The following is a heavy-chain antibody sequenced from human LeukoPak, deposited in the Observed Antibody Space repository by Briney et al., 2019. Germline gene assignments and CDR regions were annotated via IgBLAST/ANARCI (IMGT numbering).Heavy chain of an antibody. CDR2: FNAEDGET. Sequence: ASVKVSCKVSGYTLTKFSMRWVRQAPGKGLEWMGGFNAEDGETIYAQKIQGRVTMTTDTSTATAYMELSRLRSEDAAVYLCERDLFRRTMLAAAGKQILDYWGQGTLVTVSS. D-gene: IGHD6-13*01. CDR1: GYTLTKFS. CDR3: ERDLFRRTMLAAAGKQILDY. V-gene: IGHV1-24*01. J-gene: IGHJ4*02.